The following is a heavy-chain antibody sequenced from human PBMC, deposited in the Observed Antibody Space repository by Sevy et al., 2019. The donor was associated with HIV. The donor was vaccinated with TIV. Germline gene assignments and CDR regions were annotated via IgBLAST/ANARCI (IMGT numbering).Heavy chain of an antibody. V-gene: IGHV3-30-3*01. J-gene: IGHJ4*02. CDR1: GFTFSSYA. D-gene: IGHD2-2*01. CDR2: ISYDGSNK. Sequence: GGSLRLSCAASGFTFSSYAMHWVRQAPGKGLEWVAVISYDGSNKYYADSVKGRFTISRDNSKNTRYLQMNSLRAEDTAVYYCARDGPDIVLVPAASHYFDYWGQGTLVTVSS. CDR3: ARDGPDIVLVPAASHYFDY.